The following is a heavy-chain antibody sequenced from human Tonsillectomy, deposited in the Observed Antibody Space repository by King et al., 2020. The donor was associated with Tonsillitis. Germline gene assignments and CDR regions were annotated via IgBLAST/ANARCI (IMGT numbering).Heavy chain of an antibody. V-gene: IGHV3-30*03. Sequence: VQLVESGGGVVQPGRSLRLSCVASGFTFSSFGMHWVRQAPGKGLEWVAVISYDGSNTYYADSVKGRFTISRDNSKIKLYLQMNSLRAEDTAVYYCAIEDYDSARDYFDYWGQGTLVTVSS. J-gene: IGHJ4*02. D-gene: IGHD3-22*01. CDR1: GFTFSSFG. CDR2: ISYDGSNT. CDR3: AIEDYDSARDYFDY.